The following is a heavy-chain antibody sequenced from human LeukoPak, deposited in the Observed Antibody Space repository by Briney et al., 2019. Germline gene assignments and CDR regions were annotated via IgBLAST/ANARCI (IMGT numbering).Heavy chain of an antibody. D-gene: IGHD2-15*01. J-gene: IGHJ6*03. CDR3: ARDGSGSGPSGYYYYYMDV. CDR2: IYYSGST. CDR1: GGSISSSSYY. V-gene: IGHV4-39*07. Sequence: SETLSLTCTVSGGSISSSSYYWGWIRQPPGKGLEWIGSIYYSGSTYYNPSLKSRVTISVDTSKNQFSLKLSSVTAADTAVYYCARDGSGSGPSGYYYYYMDVWGKGTTVTVSS.